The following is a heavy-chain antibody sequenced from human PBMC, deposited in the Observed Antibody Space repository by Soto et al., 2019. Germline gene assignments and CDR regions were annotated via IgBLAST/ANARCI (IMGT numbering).Heavy chain of an antibody. CDR1: GGSISSSSYY. CDR3: ARPGGSGWFYFDS. Sequence: SETLSLTCTVSGGSISSSSYYWGWISQPPGKGLEWIGSIYYSGSTYYNTSLKSRVTISVDTSKNHFSLKLTSVTAADTAVYYCARPGGSGWFYFDSWGQGPQVTVSS. CDR2: IYYSGST. J-gene: IGHJ4*02. V-gene: IGHV4-39*02. D-gene: IGHD6-13*01.